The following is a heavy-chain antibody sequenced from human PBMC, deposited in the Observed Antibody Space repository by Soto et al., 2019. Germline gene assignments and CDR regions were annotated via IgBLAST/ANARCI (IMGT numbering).Heavy chain of an antibody. CDR3: ERGAFWYTPSTTDDAFAV. CDR1: GFQFSSYE. V-gene: IGHV3-48*03. Sequence: EVQLAESGGGLVQPGGSLRLSCAASGFQFSSYEMNWVRQAPGKGLEWVAHISHSGATIFYTDSVKGRFTISRDNTNNSLSLQMNSLRADDAAFYYCERGAFWYTPSTTDDAFAVGGQGTVVTVSS. J-gene: IGHJ3*01. CDR2: ISHSGATI. D-gene: IGHD1-20*01.